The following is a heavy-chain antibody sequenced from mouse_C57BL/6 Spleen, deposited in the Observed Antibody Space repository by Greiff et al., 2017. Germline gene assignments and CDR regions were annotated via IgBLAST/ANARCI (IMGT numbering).Heavy chain of an antibody. V-gene: IGHV5-17*01. CDR2: ISSGSSTI. CDR3: ARGAYYSNYRWFAY. CDR1: GFTFSDYG. J-gene: IGHJ3*01. Sequence: EVHLVESGGGLVKPGGSLKLSCAASGFTFSDYGMHWVRQAPEKGLEWVAYISSGSSTIYYADTVKGRFTISRDNAKNTLFLQMTSLRSEDTAMYYCARGAYYSNYRWFAYWGQGTLVTVSA. D-gene: IGHD2-5*01.